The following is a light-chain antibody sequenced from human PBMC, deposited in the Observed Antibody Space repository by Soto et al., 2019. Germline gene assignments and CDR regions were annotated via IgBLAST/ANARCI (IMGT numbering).Light chain of an antibody. J-gene: IGKJ1*01. CDR2: DAS. V-gene: IGKV1-5*01. CDR1: QSISSW. CDR3: QQYNSL. Sequence: DIQLTQSPSSLSSSLGYRFTITCRASQSISSWLAWYQQKPGKAPKLLIYDASSLESGVPSRFSGSGSGTEFTLTISSLQPDDFATYYCQQYNSLFGQGTKVDIK.